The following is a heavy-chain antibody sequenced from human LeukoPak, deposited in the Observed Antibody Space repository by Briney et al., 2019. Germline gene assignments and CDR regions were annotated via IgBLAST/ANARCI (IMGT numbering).Heavy chain of an antibody. D-gene: IGHD4/OR15-4a*01. CDR2: IYYTGTT. J-gene: IGHJ6*02. CDR3: AREDPQTKVPEGMDV. CDR1: GGSISHYY. Sequence: PSETLSLTCTVSGGSISHYYWSWIRQPPGKGPEWIGYIYYTGTTNYNPSLKSRVTISVDTSKNQFSLKLNSVTAVDTAVYYCAREDPQTKVPEGMDVWGQGTTVTVSS. V-gene: IGHV4-59*01.